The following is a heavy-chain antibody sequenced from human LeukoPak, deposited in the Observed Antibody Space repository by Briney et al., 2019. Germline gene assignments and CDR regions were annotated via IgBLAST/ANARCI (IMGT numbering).Heavy chain of an antibody. CDR3: ARGYSGSHNWFDP. J-gene: IGHJ5*02. CDR1: GFTFSSYG. Sequence: GGSLRLSCAASGFTFSSYGMHWVRQAPGKGLEWVAFIRYDGSNKYYADSVRGRFTISRDNSKNTLYLQMNSLRAEDTAVYYCARGYSGSHNWFDPWGQGTLVTVSS. D-gene: IGHD1-26*01. CDR2: IRYDGSNK. V-gene: IGHV3-30*02.